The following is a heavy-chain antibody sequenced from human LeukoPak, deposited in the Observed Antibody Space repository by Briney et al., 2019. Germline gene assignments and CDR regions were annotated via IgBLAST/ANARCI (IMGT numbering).Heavy chain of an antibody. D-gene: IGHD4-17*01. Sequence: PGGSLRLSCAASGFTFSIYGMHWVRQAPGKGLEWVAVIWYGGSNKYYADSVKGRFTISRDNSKNTLYLQMNSLRAEDTAVYYCAKSSTTGGEDWFDPWGQGTLVTVSS. J-gene: IGHJ5*02. V-gene: IGHV3-30*02. CDR3: AKSSTTGGEDWFDP. CDR1: GFTFSIYG. CDR2: IWYGGSNK.